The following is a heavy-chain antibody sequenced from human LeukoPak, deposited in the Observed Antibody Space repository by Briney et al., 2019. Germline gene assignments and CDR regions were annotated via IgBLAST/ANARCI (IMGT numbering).Heavy chain of an antibody. CDR2: ISGSGGNT. Sequence: GGSLRLSCAASGFTFSSNVMSWVRQAPGKGLEWVSAISGSGGNTFYADSVKGRFTVSRDNSKNTLRLQMNSLRAEDTAVYYCAKHSGSYGRPLDYWGQGTLVTVSS. J-gene: IGHJ4*02. D-gene: IGHD3-10*01. CDR1: GFTFSSNV. V-gene: IGHV3-23*01. CDR3: AKHSGSYGRPLDY.